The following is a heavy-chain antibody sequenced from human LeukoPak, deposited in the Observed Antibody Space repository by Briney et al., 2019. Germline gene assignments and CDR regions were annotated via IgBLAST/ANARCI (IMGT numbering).Heavy chain of an antibody. CDR1: GGSINSGDYC. D-gene: IGHD3-9*01. J-gene: IGHJ4*02. CDR2: IYYSGST. Sequence: SETLSLTCTVSGGSINSGDYCWGWVRQPPGKGLEWIGFIYYSGSTYNNPSLKSRVTISVDTSNNQFSLRLSSVTAADTAMYYCARVLTDWAIHNWGQGTLVTVSS. CDR3: ARVLTDWAIHN. V-gene: IGHV4-30-4*01.